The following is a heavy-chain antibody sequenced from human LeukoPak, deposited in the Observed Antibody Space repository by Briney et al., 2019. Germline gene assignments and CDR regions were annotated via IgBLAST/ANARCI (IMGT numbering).Heavy chain of an antibody. CDR2: ISSSSSYI. D-gene: IGHD3-16*02. CDR1: GFTFSSYS. CDR3: ARGGVVMLTFGGVIVIPRAFDY. V-gene: IGHV3-21*01. Sequence: GGSLRLSCAASGFTFSSYSMNWVRQAPGKGLEWVSSISSSSSYIYYADSVKGRFTISRDNAKNSLYLQMNSLGAEDTAVYYCARGGVVMLTFGGVIVIPRAFDYWGQGTLVTVSS. J-gene: IGHJ4*02.